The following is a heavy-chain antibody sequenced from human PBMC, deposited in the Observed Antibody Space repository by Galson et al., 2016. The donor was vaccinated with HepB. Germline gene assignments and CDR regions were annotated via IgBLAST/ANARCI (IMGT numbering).Heavy chain of an antibody. CDR3: PPEQGYFDY. CDR2: IKSKTDGGTT. Sequence: SLRLSCAASGFTFSNAWMSWVRQAPGKGLEWVGRIKSKTDGGTTDYAAPVEGRFSISRDDSKNMLYQQMNSLKTEDTAVYYCPPEQGYFDYWGQGTLVTVSS. J-gene: IGHJ4*02. CDR1: GFTFSNAW. V-gene: IGHV3-15*01.